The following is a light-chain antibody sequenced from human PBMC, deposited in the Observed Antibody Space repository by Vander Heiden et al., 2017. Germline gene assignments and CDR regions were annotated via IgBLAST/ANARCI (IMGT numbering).Light chain of an antibody. J-gene: IGKJ5*01. CDR2: GAS. CDR1: QSVSSSY. CDR3: QRYGSSIT. V-gene: IGKV3-20*01. Sequence: EIVLTQSPDTLSMSPGERATRYCRASQSVSSSYLAWYQQKPGQAPRLLIYGASGRATGIPDRFSGSGSGTDFTLTISRLEPEDFAVYYCQRYGSSITFGQGTRLEIK.